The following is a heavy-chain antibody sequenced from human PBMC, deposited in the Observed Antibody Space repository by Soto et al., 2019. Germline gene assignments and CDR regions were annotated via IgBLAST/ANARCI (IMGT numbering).Heavy chain of an antibody. CDR1: GGSFSGYY. J-gene: IGHJ1*01. Sequence: QVQLQQWGAGVLKPSETLSLTCAVYGGSFSGYYCSWIRQPPGKGLEWIGELNDSGSTNYNASLKSRVSISVDTSKNQSSLKLSSVTAADTAVYYCARGRGGVQHWGQGTLVTVSS. CDR2: LNDSGST. CDR3: ARGRGGVQH. V-gene: IGHV4-34*01. D-gene: IGHD3-10*01.